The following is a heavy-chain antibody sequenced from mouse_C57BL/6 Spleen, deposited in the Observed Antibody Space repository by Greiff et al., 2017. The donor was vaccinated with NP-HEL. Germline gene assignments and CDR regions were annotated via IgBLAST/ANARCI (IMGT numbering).Heavy chain of an antibody. CDR3: ARDDGLELFAY. J-gene: IGHJ3*01. D-gene: IGHD2-3*01. V-gene: IGHV1-26*01. CDR2: INPNNGGT. CDR1: GYTFTDYY. Sequence: EVQLQQSGPELVKPGASVKISCKASGYTFTDYYMNWVKQSHGKSLEWIGDINPNNGGTSYNQKFKGKATLTVDKSSSTAYMELRSLTSEDSAVYYCARDDGLELFAYWGQGTLVTVSA.